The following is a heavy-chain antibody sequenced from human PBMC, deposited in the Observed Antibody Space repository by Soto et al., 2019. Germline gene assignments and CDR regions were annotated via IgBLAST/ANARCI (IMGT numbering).Heavy chain of an antibody. J-gene: IGHJ4*02. CDR1: GGSMSSYY. V-gene: IGHV4-59*01. CDR3: ARAGTYYDSSGFFVY. Sequence: SETLSLTCTVSGGSMSSYYWSWIRQPPGKGLEWIGYIYYSGSTNYNPSLKSRVTISVDTSKNQFSLNLSSVTATDTAVYYCARAGTYYDSSGFFVYWGQGSLVTVSS. CDR2: IYYSGST. D-gene: IGHD3-22*01.